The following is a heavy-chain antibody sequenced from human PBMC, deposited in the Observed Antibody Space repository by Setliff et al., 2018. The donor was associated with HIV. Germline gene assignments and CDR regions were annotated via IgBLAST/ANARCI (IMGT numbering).Heavy chain of an antibody. D-gene: IGHD1-1*01. CDR2: ISAYNGNT. J-gene: IGHJ4*02. V-gene: IGHV1-18*01. Sequence: ASVKVSCKASGYTFTSYGISWVRQAPGQGLKWMGWISAYNGNTNYAQKLQGRVTMTTDTSTSTAYMELSSMRSEDTAVYYCATRGRDLGFDYWGQGTLVTVS. CDR3: ATRGRDLGFDY. CDR1: GYTFTSYG.